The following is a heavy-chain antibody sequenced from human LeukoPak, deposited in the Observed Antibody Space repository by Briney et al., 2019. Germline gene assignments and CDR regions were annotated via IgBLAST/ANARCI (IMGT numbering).Heavy chain of an antibody. CDR3: ATDRVYRSSGRSWGFFDY. CDR2: FDSENNKM. J-gene: IGHJ4*02. D-gene: IGHD6-19*01. Sequence: GASVTVSCKISVYSLSDLSIHWVREAPGEGREWMGGFDSENNKMVYSQKFQGRVTMTEDTSADTAYMELTSLRSEDTAVYFCATDRVYRSSGRSWGFFDYWGQGTLVIVSS. CDR1: VYSLSDLS. V-gene: IGHV1-24*01.